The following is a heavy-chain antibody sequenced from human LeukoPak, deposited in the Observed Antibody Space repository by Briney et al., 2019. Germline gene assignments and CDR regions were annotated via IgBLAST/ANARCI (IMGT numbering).Heavy chain of an antibody. Sequence: GASVKVSCKASGGTFSSYAMHWVRQAPGQRLEWMGWINAGNGNTKYSQKFQGRVTITRDTSASTAYMELSSLRSEDTAVYYCARDRWWEPTDFSFDYWGQGTLVTVSS. CDR1: GGTFSSYA. V-gene: IGHV1-3*01. D-gene: IGHD1-26*01. CDR3: ARDRWWEPTDFSFDY. J-gene: IGHJ4*02. CDR2: INAGNGNT.